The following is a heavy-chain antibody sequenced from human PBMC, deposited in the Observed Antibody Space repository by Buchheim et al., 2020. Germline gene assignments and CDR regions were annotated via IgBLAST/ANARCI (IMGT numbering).Heavy chain of an antibody. D-gene: IGHD6-19*01. J-gene: IGHJ4*02. CDR2: IKQDGSEK. CDR1: GFTFSSYW. CDR3: AKVIYTSGWYALDY. Sequence: EVQLVESGGGLVQPGGSLRLSCAASGFTFSSYWMSWVRQAPGKGLKWVANIKQDGSEKYYVDSVKGRFTISRDNSKNMLYLQVNSLRAEDTAVYYCAKVIYTSGWYALDYWGQGTL. V-gene: IGHV3-7*03.